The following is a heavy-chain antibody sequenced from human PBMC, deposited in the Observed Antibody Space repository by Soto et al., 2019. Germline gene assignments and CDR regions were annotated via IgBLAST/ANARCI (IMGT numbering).Heavy chain of an antibody. D-gene: IGHD2-15*01. V-gene: IGHV3-53*01. CDR1: GFIFSSNY. CDR3: ARSGYCSGGSCYAYFPYGMDV. Sequence: GGSLRLSCSASGFIFSSNYMNWVRQAPGKGLEWVSAIYSGGTTNYADSVKGRFTISRDNSKNTLFLQMNSLRAEDTAVYYCARSGYCSGGSCYAYFPYGMDVWGQGTTVTVSS. CDR2: IYSGGTT. J-gene: IGHJ6*02.